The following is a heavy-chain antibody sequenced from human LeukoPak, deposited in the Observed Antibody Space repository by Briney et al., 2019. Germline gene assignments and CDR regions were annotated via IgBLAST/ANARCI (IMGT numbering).Heavy chain of an antibody. V-gene: IGHV3-21*01. CDR1: GFDFSTYS. CDR2: ISGSSSYL. D-gene: IGHD3-10*01. Sequence: GGSLRLSCAASGFDFSTYSMNWVRPAPGKGLEWVSSISGSSSYLYYEASVTGRFTISRDNAKNSLYLQMTSLKAEDTAIYYCARGFPSGGSWFDPWGQGTLVTVSS. J-gene: IGHJ5*02. CDR3: ARGFPSGGSWFDP.